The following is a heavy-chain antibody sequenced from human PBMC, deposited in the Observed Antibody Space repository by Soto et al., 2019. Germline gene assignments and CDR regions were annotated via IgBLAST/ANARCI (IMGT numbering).Heavy chain of an antibody. V-gene: IGHV1-18*01. Sequence: QDQLMQSGAEVKKPGASLKVSCKVSGFSFSNYGISXXXXXXXQGLEWLGWISGHNGDTKYAQNLQGRVTMTADTXXXXXXXXXXXXXXXXXXXXXXXXXXXXXXXXXXGMDVWGQGTTVTVSS. CDR1: GFSFSNYG. CDR3: XXXXXXXXXXXXGMDV. CDR2: ISGHNGDT. J-gene: IGHJ6*02.